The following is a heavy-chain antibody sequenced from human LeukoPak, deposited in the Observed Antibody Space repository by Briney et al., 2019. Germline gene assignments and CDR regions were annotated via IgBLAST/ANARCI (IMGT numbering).Heavy chain of an antibody. Sequence: GGSLRLSCAAYGFTLSTYTMNWVRQAPGKGLEWVSSISSSSSYIYYADSVKGRFTISRDNAKNSLYLQMNSLRAEDTAVYYCAREFVGHWGQGTLVTVSS. CDR3: AREFVGH. V-gene: IGHV3-21*01. J-gene: IGHJ4*02. CDR1: GFTLSTYT. CDR2: ISSSSSYI.